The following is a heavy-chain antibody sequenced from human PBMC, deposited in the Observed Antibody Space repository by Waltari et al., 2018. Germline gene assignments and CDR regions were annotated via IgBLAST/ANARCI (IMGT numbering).Heavy chain of an antibody. CDR3: ARRKAARLSDGMDV. CDR2: IYPGDSDT. D-gene: IGHD6-6*01. J-gene: IGHJ6*02. CDR1: GSRFPSYR. Sequence: EVQLVQSGAEVTKPGESLKISCQGSGSRFPSYRIGWVRQMPGKGLEGMGIIYPGDSDTRYSPSCQGQVTISADKSISTAYLQWSSLKASDTAMYYCARRKAARLSDGMDVWGQGTTVTVSS. V-gene: IGHV5-51*03.